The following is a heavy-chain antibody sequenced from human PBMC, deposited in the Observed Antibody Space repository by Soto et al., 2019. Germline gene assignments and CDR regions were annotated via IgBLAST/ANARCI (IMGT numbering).Heavy chain of an antibody. CDR2: ISYGGGTT. D-gene: IGHD3-22*01. CDR1: AFTFSSYW. J-gene: IGHJ4*02. CDR3: AKNPGYYYDSTGYHFDY. V-gene: IGHV3-23*01. Sequence: GGSLRLSCAASAFTFSSYWMNWVRQAPGKGLEWVSAISYGGGTTYYADTVKGRFTISRDNSKNTLYLQMNSLRAEDTAVYYCAKNPGYYYDSTGYHFDYWGQGT.